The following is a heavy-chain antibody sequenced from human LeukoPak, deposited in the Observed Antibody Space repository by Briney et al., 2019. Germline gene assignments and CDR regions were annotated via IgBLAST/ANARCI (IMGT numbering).Heavy chain of an antibody. V-gene: IGHV3-33*08. Sequence: QTGGSLRLSCAASGFTFSSYWMSWVRQAPGKGLEWVAVIWYDGSNQYYVDSVKGRFTVSKDNAKNTLYLQMNSLRAEETAVYYCATDRNGGKYYDYWGQGTLVTVSS. D-gene: IGHD1-26*01. CDR1: GFTFSSYW. CDR3: ATDRNGGKYYDY. J-gene: IGHJ4*02. CDR2: IWYDGSNQ.